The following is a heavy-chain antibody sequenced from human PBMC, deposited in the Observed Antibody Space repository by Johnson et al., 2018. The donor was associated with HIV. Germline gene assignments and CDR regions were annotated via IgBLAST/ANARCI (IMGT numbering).Heavy chain of an antibody. Sequence: DVQVVESGGGLIQPGGSLRLSCAASGFTVSSNYMSWVRQAPGKGLKWVSVFYSGGSTYYADSVTGRFTISRDNSKNMLYLQMNSLRAEDTAVYYCARDLHSSGWSQYAFDIWGQGTMVTVSS. CDR3: ARDLHSSGWSQYAFDI. V-gene: IGHV3-53*01. CDR2: FYSGGST. D-gene: IGHD6-19*01. CDR1: GFTVSSNY. J-gene: IGHJ3*02.